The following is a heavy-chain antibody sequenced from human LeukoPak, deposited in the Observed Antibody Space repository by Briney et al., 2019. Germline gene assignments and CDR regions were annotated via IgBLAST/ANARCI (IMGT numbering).Heavy chain of an antibody. CDR2: ISSSGSTI. CDR1: GFTFSSYE. CDR3: ARPHYYYMDV. J-gene: IGHJ6*03. V-gene: IGHV3-48*03. Sequence: PGGSLRLSCAASGFTFSSYEMIWVRQAPGKGLEWVSYISSSGSTIYYADSVKGRFTISRDNAKNSLYLQMNSLRAEDTAVYYCARPHYYYMDVWGKGTTVTVSS.